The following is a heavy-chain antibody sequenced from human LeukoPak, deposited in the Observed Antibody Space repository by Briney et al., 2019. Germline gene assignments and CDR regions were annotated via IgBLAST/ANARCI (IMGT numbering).Heavy chain of an antibody. CDR2: ISSSSSTI. V-gene: IGHV3-48*01. Sequence: PGGSLRLSCAVSGFTFSSYSMNWVRQAPGKGLEWVSYISSSSSTIYYADSVKGRFTISRDNAKNSLYLQMNSLRAEDTAVYYCARDTYGSGSYYPSYYFDYWGQGTLVTVSS. J-gene: IGHJ4*02. CDR3: ARDTYGSGSYYPSYYFDY. D-gene: IGHD3-10*01. CDR1: GFTFSSYS.